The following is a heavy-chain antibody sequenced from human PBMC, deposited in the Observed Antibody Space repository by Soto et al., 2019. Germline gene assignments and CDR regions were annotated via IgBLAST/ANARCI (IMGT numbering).Heavy chain of an antibody. CDR2: ISTYNGNT. D-gene: IGHD6-13*01. CDR3: AREGAHSTGWYDYFDQ. J-gene: IGHJ4*02. V-gene: IGHV1-18*04. Sequence: QVQLVQSGGEEKKPGASVNISCKATGYTFISYSITWVRQAPGQGLEWMGWISTYNGNTKYAQSLQGRVTLTRDTSTNTAFMEIRGLRSDDTAIYYCAREGAHSTGWYDYFDQWGQGTLVAVSS. CDR1: GYTFISYS.